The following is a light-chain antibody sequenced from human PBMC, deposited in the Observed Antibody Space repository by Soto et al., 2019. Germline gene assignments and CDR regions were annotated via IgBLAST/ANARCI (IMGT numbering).Light chain of an antibody. CDR3: LLYYGGAGV. V-gene: IGLV7-43*01. Sequence: QALVTQEPSLTVSPGGTVTLTCASSTGAVTSGYYPNWFQQKPGQAPRALIYNTSNKHSWTPARFSGSLLGGKAALTLSGVQPEDEAEYYCLLYYGGAGVFGGGTKLTVL. J-gene: IGLJ2*01. CDR1: TGAVTSGYY. CDR2: NTS.